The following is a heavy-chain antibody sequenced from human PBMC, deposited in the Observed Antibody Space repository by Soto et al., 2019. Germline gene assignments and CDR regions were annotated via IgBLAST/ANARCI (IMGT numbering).Heavy chain of an antibody. CDR1: GYSISSGYY. V-gene: IGHV4-38-2*01. J-gene: IGHJ5*02. Sequence: PSETLSLTCAVSGYSISSGYYWGWIRQPPGKGLEWIGSIYHSGSTYYNPSLKSRVTISVDTSKNQFSLKLSSVTAADTAVYYCARADQYSSPPYWFDPWGQGTLVTVSS. CDR2: IYHSGST. CDR3: ARADQYSSPPYWFDP. D-gene: IGHD6-19*01.